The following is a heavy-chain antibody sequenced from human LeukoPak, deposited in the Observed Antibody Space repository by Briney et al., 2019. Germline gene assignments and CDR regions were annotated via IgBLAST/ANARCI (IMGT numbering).Heavy chain of an antibody. V-gene: IGHV3-48*03. Sequence: GGSLRLSCAASGFTFSSYEMNWVRQAPGKGQEWVSYISSSGSTIYYADSVKGRFTISRDNAKNSLYLQMNSLRAEDTAVYYCARVPFSSGSYLDYWGQGTLVTVSS. CDR2: ISSSGSTI. CDR3: ARVPFSSGSYLDY. D-gene: IGHD6-19*01. J-gene: IGHJ4*02. CDR1: GFTFSSYE.